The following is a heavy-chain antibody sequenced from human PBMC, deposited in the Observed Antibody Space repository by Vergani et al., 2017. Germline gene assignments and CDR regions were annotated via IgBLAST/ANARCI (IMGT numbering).Heavy chain of an antibody. Sequence: EVQLVESGGGLVKPGGSLRLSCAASGFTFSSYSMNWVRQAPGKGLEWVSSISSSSSYIYYADSVKGRFTISRDNAKNSLYLQMNSLRAEETAVYYCARPLGVVAASDAFDIWGQGTMVTVSS. CDR2: ISSSSSYI. CDR3: ARPLGVVAASDAFDI. J-gene: IGHJ3*02. V-gene: IGHV3-21*01. CDR1: GFTFSSYS. D-gene: IGHD2-15*01.